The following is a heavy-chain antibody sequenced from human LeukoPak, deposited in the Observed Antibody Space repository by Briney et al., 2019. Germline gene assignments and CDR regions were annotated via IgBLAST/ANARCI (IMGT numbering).Heavy chain of an antibody. CDR3: AGNRLGELSFNY. J-gene: IGHJ4*02. Sequence: WASVKVSCKASGGTFSSYAISWVRQAPGQGLEWMGGIIPIFGTANYAQKFQGRVTITADESTSTAYMELSSLRSEDTAVYYCAGNRLGELSFNYWGQGTLVTVSS. V-gene: IGHV1-69*13. D-gene: IGHD3-16*02. CDR1: GGTFSSYA. CDR2: IIPIFGTA.